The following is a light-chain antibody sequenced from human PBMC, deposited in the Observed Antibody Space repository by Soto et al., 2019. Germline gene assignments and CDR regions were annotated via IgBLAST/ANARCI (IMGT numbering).Light chain of an antibody. Sequence: QSVLTQPASVSGSPGQSITISCTGTSRDVGGYKYVSWYQQHPGKAPKLMIYEVSNRPSGVSNRFSGSKSGNTASLTISGLQAEDEADYYCSSYTSTATLRVFGTGTKVTVL. V-gene: IGLV2-14*01. CDR2: EVS. CDR1: SRDVGGYKY. J-gene: IGLJ1*01. CDR3: SSYTSTATLRV.